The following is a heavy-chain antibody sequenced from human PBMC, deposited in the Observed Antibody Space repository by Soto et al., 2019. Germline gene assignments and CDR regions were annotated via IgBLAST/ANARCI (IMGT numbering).Heavy chain of an antibody. V-gene: IGHV1-69*06. CDR2: IIPISGTA. Sequence: QVQLVQSGAEVKKPGSSVNVSCKASGGSSKNYAISWVRQAPGQGLEWMGGIIPISGTADYAQKFQGRLTITADKSTNTAYMELSSLRSEDTAVYYCARDMTVFTVPYFDYWGQGTLVTVSS. CDR1: GGSSKNYA. J-gene: IGHJ4*02. CDR3: ARDMTVFTVPYFDY. D-gene: IGHD2-21*02.